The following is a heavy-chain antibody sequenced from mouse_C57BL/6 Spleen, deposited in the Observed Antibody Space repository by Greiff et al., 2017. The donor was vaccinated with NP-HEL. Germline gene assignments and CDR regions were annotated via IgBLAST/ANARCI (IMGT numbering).Heavy chain of an antibody. V-gene: IGHV1-7*01. D-gene: IGHD1-1*01. CDR2: INPSSGYT. CDR3: ARDYYGSREGLPFAY. CDR1: GYTFTSYW. Sequence: VQLQQSGAELAKPGASVKLSCKASGYTFTSYWMHWVKQRPGQGLEWIGYINPSSGYTKYNQKFKDKATLTADKSSSTAYMQLSSLTYEDSAVYYCARDYYGSREGLPFAYWGQGTLVTVSA. J-gene: IGHJ3*01.